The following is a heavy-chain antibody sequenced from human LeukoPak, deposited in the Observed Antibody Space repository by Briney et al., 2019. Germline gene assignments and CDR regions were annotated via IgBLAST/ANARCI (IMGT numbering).Heavy chain of an antibody. Sequence: ASVKVSCKASGYSCTDFYMHWVRQAPGQGLEWMGWIIPNSGGTNYAQKFQGRVTMTRDTSISTAYMELSRLRSDDTAIYYCARGGILTGYHWWGQGTLVTVSS. J-gene: IGHJ4*02. CDR1: GYSCTDFY. V-gene: IGHV1-2*02. D-gene: IGHD3-9*01. CDR3: ARGGILTGYHW. CDR2: IIPNSGGT.